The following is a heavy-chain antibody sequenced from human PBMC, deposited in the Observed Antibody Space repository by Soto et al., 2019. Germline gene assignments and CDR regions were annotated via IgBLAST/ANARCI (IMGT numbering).Heavy chain of an antibody. CDR1: GFTFSSYA. CDR3: AKDPKAYYYGSGSYYNGGYFDY. CDR2: ISGSGGST. Sequence: PGGSLRLSCAASGFTFSSYAMSWVRQAPGKGLEWVSAISGSGGSTYYADSVKGRFTISRDNSKNTLYLQMNSLRAEDTAVYYCAKDPKAYYYGSGSYYNGGYFDYWGQGTLVTVSS. J-gene: IGHJ4*02. D-gene: IGHD3-10*01. V-gene: IGHV3-23*01.